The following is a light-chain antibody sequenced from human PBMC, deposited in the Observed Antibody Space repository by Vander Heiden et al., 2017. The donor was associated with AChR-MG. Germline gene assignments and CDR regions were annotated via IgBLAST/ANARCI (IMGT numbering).Light chain of an antibody. V-gene: IGKV3-20*01. CDR1: QSVSSSY. Sequence: EIVLTPSPGTLSLSPGERATLSCRASQSVSSSYLAWYQQNPGQAPRLLIYGASSRATGIPDRFSGSGSGTDFTLTISRLEPEDFAVYYCQQYGSSPPYTFGQGTKLEIK. J-gene: IGKJ2*01. CDR2: GAS. CDR3: QQYGSSPPYT.